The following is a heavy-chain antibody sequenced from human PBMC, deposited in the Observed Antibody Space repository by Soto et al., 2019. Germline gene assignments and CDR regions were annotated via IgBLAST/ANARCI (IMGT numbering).Heavy chain of an antibody. CDR1: GGSISSYY. Sequence: ETLSLTCTVSGGSISSYYWGWIRQPPGKGLEWIGSLYYSGSTYYNPSLKTRVTISVDTSKNQFSLKLSSVTAADTAVYYCARGRVNIVATNEYFQHWGQGTLVTVSS. D-gene: IGHD5-12*01. CDR3: ARGRVNIVATNEYFQH. CDR2: LYYSGST. J-gene: IGHJ1*01. V-gene: IGHV4-39*07.